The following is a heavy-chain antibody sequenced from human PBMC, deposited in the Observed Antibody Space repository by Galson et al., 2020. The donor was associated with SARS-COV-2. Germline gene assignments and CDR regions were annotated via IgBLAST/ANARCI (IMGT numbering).Heavy chain of an antibody. J-gene: IGHJ3*02. Sequence: GEYLKIYCAAYGFTVSSYEINWVRQAPGKGLEWVSYISRSGGTMYYADSVKGRFTISRDNAKNSLYLQMNSLRAEDTAVYYCAREVIVTPYAFDSWGQGTMVTVSS. CDR1: GFTVSSYE. D-gene: IGHD3-22*01. CDR3: AREVIVTPYAFDS. V-gene: IGHV3-48*03. CDR2: ISRSGGTM.